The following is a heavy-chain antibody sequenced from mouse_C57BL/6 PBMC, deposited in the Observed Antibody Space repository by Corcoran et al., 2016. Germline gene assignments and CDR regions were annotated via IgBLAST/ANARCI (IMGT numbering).Heavy chain of an antibody. D-gene: IGHD1-1*01. CDR1: GYTFTDYY. V-gene: IGHV1-26*01. CDR3: ARKVYYGSSYVGWYFDV. Sequence: EVQLQQSGPELVKPGASVKISCKASGYTFTDYYMNWVKQSRGKSLEWIGDINPNNGGTSYNQKFKGKATLTVDKSSSTAYMELRSLTSEDSAVYYCARKVYYGSSYVGWYFDVWGTGTTVTVSS. CDR2: INPNNGGT. J-gene: IGHJ1*03.